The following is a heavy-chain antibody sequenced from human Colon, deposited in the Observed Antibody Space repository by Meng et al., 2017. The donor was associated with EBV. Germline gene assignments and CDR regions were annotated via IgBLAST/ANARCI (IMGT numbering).Heavy chain of an antibody. CDR2: ISYGGST. CDR1: GGSISSSSYS. V-gene: IGHV4-39*07. J-gene: IGHJ4*02. D-gene: IGHD5-18*01. CDR3: ARGIQIWHEIDY. Sequence: QLQLQESGPGRVTPSETLSLSCTVSGGSISSSSYSCAWIRQPPGKGLEWIGGISYGGSTSYNPSLKSRVTISIDTSKNQFSLSLTSVTAADTAIYYCARGIQIWHEIDYWGQGTLVTVSS.